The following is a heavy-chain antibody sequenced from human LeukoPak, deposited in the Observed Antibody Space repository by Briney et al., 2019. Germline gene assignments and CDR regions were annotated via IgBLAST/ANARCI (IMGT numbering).Heavy chain of an antibody. CDR1: GFTVSSNY. CDR2: IYNGGST. D-gene: IGHD3-10*01. J-gene: IGHJ5*02. CDR3: AREPGMARASSSES. Sequence: GGSLRLSCAASGFTVSSNYMSWVRQAPGKGLEWVSVIYNGGSTYYADSVKGRFTISRDNSKNTLYLQMNSLRADDTAVYYCAREPGMARASSSESSGEGAPVTVSP. V-gene: IGHV3-66*01.